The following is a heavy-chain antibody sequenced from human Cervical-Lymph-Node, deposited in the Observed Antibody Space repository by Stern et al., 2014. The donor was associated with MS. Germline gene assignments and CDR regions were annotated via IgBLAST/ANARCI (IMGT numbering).Heavy chain of an antibody. CDR2: ISSSNTYI. J-gene: IGHJ4*02. Sequence: EVQLEESGGGLVKPGGSLRLSCAASGFTFSSYSMNWVRQAPGKGLEWVSSISSSNTYIYYADSVKGRFTTSRDNAKNSLYLQMNSLRAEDTAVYYCARDLKGDLNSFDYWGQGTLVTVSS. D-gene: IGHD1/OR15-1a*01. CDR1: GFTFSSYS. V-gene: IGHV3-21*01. CDR3: ARDLKGDLNSFDY.